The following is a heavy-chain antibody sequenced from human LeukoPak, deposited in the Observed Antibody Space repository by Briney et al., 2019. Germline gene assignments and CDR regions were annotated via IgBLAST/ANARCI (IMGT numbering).Heavy chain of an antibody. J-gene: IGHJ4*02. V-gene: IGHV3-74*01. CDR2: INEDGRSI. CDR1: GFAFSSYW. D-gene: IGHD1-26*01. CDR3: VGGRGSYGDF. Sequence: SGGSLRLSCAVSGFAFSSYWMHWVRQAPGKGLVWVSRINEDGRSISYADSVKGRFTISRDDAKNTLYLQMTSLRVDDTAVYYCVGGRGSYGDFWGQGTLVTVSS.